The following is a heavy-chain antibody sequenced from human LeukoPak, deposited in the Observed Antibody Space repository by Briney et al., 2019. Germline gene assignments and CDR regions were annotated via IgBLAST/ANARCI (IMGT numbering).Heavy chain of an antibody. CDR1: GGSISSSSYY. CDR3: ARTPSSDGYTNWLFDY. V-gene: IGHV4-39*07. CDR2: IYYSGST. J-gene: IGHJ4*02. D-gene: IGHD5-24*01. Sequence: PSETLSLTCTVSGGSISSSSYYWGWIRQPPGKGLEWIGSIYYSGSTYYNPSLKSRVTISVDKSKNQFSLKLSSVTAADTAVYYCARTPSSDGYTNWLFDYWGQGTLVTVSS.